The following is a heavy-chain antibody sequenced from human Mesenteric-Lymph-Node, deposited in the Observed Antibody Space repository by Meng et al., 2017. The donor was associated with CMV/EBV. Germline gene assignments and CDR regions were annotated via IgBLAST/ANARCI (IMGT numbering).Heavy chain of an antibody. Sequence: SETLSLTCTVSGGSTSSSNYYWGWIRQPPGKGLEWIASVYYTGSTYYNPSLKSRVTISVDTSKNQFSLKLSSVTAADTAVYYCARVRGYSSSSYFDYWGQGTLVTVSS. J-gene: IGHJ4*02. D-gene: IGHD6-6*01. CDR2: VYYTGST. CDR1: GGSTSSSNYY. V-gene: IGHV4-39*07. CDR3: ARVRGYSSSSYFDY.